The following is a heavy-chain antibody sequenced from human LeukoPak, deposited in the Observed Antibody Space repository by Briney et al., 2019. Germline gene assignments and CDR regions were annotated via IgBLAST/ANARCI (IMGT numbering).Heavy chain of an antibody. Sequence: GGSLRLSCAASGFTLDDYGMSWVRQAPGKGLEWVSGINWNGGSTGYADSVKGRFTISRDNAKNSLYLQMNSLRTEDTAVYYCVRIPNTAGFPNWFDPWGRGTLVTVSS. J-gene: IGHJ5*02. V-gene: IGHV3-20*04. CDR3: VRIPNTAGFPNWFDP. CDR2: INWNGGST. CDR1: GFTLDDYG. D-gene: IGHD2-2*02.